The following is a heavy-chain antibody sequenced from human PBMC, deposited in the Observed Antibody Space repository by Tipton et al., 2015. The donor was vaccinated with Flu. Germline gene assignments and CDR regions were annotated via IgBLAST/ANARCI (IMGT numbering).Heavy chain of an antibody. CDR3: ARLKLFALVNHSYYYGLDV. CDR1: GDSISRFY. CDR2: SGST. D-gene: IGHD3/OR15-3a*01. V-gene: IGHV4-59*08. Sequence: GLVKPSETLSLTCTVSGDSISRFYWSWIRQPPGKGLEWIGYSGSTNYNPSLKNRVTISLDTSKNQFSLQLKSVTASDTAAYYCARLKLFALVNHSYYYGLDVWGQGTTVTVS. J-gene: IGHJ6*02.